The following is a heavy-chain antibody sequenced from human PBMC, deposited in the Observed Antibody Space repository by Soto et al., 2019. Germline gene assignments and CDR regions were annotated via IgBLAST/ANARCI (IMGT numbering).Heavy chain of an antibody. CDR3: GTAPYNYVVYCLDP. CDR1: GFTFSNYA. Sequence: QVQLVESGGGVVQPGTSLRLSCVASGFTFSNYAMHWVRQAPGKGLEWVAVIWYDGHTKYYADSVKGRFTISRDNSANKLKRQENTLESDCAAGHYCGTAPYNYVVYCLDPWGEGPLVAVSP. J-gene: IGHJ5*02. CDR2: IWYDGHTK. V-gene: IGHV3-33*01. D-gene: IGHD1-1*01.